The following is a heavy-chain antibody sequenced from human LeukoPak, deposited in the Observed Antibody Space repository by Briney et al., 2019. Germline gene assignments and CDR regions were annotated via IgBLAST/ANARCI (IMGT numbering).Heavy chain of an antibody. CDR3: VKTHYSEINYFDY. D-gene: IGHD3-10*01. Sequence: GGSLRLSCSASGFTFSTFTMHWVRQTPGKGLEYASAISSNGGSTYYADSMKGRFTISRDNSKNTLYLQMNSLRAEDTAVYYCVKTHYSEINYFDYWGQGTLVTVSS. J-gene: IGHJ4*02. V-gene: IGHV3-64D*09. CDR2: ISSNGGST. CDR1: GFTFSTFT.